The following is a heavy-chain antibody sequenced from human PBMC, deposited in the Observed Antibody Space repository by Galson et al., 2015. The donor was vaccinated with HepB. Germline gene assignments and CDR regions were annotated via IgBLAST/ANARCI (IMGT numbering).Heavy chain of an antibody. V-gene: IGHV3-23*01. CDR3: AKVSSTGTTRGSFDY. CDR1: EFTFSGYA. CDR2: ISASGGST. D-gene: IGHD1-1*01. J-gene: IGHJ4*02. Sequence: SLRLSCATSEFTFSGYAMNWVRQAPGKGLEWVSVISASGGSTYYADSVKGRFTISRDNSKNTLYLQMNSLRAEDTAVYYCAKVSSTGTTRGSFDYWGQGTLVTASS.